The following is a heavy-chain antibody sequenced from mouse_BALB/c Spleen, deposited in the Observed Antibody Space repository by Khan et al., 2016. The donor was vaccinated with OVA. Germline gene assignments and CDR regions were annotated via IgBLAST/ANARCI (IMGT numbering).Heavy chain of an antibody. D-gene: IGHD2-4*01. V-gene: IGHV8-12*01. CDR3: ARRPKGVYSDYLFAY. J-gene: IGHJ3*01. Sequence: QVQLKESGPGILQPSQTLNLTCSFSGFSLSASGVSVSWIRQPSGKGLEWLAHIYWDDDKRHNPPLKSRPTISKDTSRNQVFLKITSVDTADTATYYCARRPKGVYSDYLFAYWGQGTLVTVSA. CDR1: GFSLSASGVS. CDR2: IYWDDDK.